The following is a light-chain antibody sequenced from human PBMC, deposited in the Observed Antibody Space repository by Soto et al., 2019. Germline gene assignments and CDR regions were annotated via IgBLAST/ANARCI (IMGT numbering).Light chain of an antibody. V-gene: IGKV1-5*03. CDR1: QSISSW. Sequence: EIQITQSPSTLSSCVVDMVTITCRASQSISSWLAWYQQKPGKAPKLLIYKASSLESGVPSRFSGSGSGTEFTLTISSLQPDDFATYYCQQYNRAFGQGTKVDI. J-gene: IGKJ1*01. CDR3: QQYNRA. CDR2: KAS.